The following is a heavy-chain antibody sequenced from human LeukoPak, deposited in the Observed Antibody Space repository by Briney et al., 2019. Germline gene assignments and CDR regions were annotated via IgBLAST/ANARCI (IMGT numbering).Heavy chain of an antibody. CDR3: AKWRYGMDV. V-gene: IGHV3-9*01. J-gene: IGHJ6*02. CDR1: GFTFSSYA. Sequence: GGSLRLSCAASGFTFSSYAMSWVRQAPGKGLEWVSGISWNSGSIGYADSAKGRFTISRDNAKNSLYLQMNSLRAEDTALYYCAKWRYGMDVWGQGTTVTVSS. CDR2: ISWNSGSI.